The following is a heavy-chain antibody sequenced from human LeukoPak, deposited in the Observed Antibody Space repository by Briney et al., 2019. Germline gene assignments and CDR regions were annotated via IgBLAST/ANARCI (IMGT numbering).Heavy chain of an antibody. CDR3: ARGGTMVRGVIRPFDY. V-gene: IGHV4-4*07. Sequence: SETLSLTCTVSGGSISSYYWSWIRQPAGKGLEWIGRIYTSGSTNYNPSLKSRVTMSVDTSKNQFSLKLSSVTAADTAVYYCARGGTMVRGVIRPFDYWGLGTLVTVSS. CDR1: GGSISSYY. CDR2: IYTSGST. D-gene: IGHD3-10*01. J-gene: IGHJ4*02.